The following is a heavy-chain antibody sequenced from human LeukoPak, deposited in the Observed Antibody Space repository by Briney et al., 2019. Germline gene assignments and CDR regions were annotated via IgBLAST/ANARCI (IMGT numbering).Heavy chain of an antibody. J-gene: IGHJ4*02. V-gene: IGHV1-2*02. D-gene: IGHD1-1*01. Sequence: GASVKVSCKASEYTFTDSGYYMHWVRQAPGQGLEWMGWIRCNSGVPNYAQRFQGRFTMTRDTSISTGYMELSRLKSDDTAVFYCAISKAGSSADYWGQGTLVTVST. CDR2: IRCNSGVP. CDR1: EYTFTDSGYY. CDR3: AISKAGSSADY.